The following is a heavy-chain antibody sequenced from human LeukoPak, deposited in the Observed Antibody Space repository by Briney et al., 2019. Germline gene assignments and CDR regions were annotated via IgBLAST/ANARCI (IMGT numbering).Heavy chain of an antibody. CDR1: GFTFSSYA. CDR2: ISGSGVST. D-gene: IGHD2-2*01. J-gene: IGHJ4*02. Sequence: PGGSLRLSCAASGFTFSSYAMSWVRQAPGKGLEWVSAISGSGVSTYYADSVKGRFTISRDNAKNSLYLQMNSLRAEDTAVYYCARDCDSTSCYPYWGQGTLVTVSS. V-gene: IGHV3-23*01. CDR3: ARDCDSTSCYPY.